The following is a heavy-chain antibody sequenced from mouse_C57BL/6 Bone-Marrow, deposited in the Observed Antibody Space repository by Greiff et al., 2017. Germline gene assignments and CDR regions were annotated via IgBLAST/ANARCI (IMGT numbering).Heavy chain of an antibody. D-gene: IGHD2-3*01. J-gene: IGHJ2*01. CDR3: ARRGDGYYPDY. V-gene: IGHV1-81*01. CDR2: IYPGSGNT. CDR1: GYTFTSYG. Sequence: QVQLKESGAELARPGASVKLSCTASGYTFTSYGISWVKQRTGQGLEWIGEIYPGSGNTYYNGKFKGKATLTADKSSSTAYMELRSLTSEDSAVYFCARRGDGYYPDYWGQGTTLTVSS.